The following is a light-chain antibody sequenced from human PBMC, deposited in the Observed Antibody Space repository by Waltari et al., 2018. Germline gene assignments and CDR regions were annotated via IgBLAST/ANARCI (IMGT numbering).Light chain of an antibody. CDR3: QSYDSSLSGYV. CDR1: SSNIGAGYA. V-gene: IGLV1-40*01. Sequence: QSVLTQPPSVSGAPGQRVTISCTGSSSNIGAGYAVHWYQQLPGTAPKLLIYGNSNRPSGVPDRFSGFKSGTSASLAITGLQAEDEADYYCQSYDSSLSGYVFGTGTKVTVL. CDR2: GNS. J-gene: IGLJ1*01.